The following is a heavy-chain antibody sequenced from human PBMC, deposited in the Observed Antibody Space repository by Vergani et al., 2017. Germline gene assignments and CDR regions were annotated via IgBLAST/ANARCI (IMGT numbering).Heavy chain of an antibody. D-gene: IGHD2-2*01. V-gene: IGHV4-31*03. CDR3: ARDVYCSSTSCPFPYVYYGMDV. J-gene: IGHJ6*02. Sequence: QVQLQESGPGLVKPSQTLSLTCTVSGGSISSGGYYWSWIRQHPGKGLEWIGYIYYSGSTYYNPSLKSRVTISIDTSKNQFSLKLSSVTAADTAVYYCARDVYCSSTSCPFPYVYYGMDVWGQGTTVTVSS. CDR2: IYYSGST. CDR1: GGSISSGGYY.